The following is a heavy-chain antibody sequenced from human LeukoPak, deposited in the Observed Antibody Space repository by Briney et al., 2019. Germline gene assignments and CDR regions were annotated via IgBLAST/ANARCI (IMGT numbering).Heavy chain of an antibody. J-gene: IGHJ4*02. CDR3: ARDGWPTTVTD. V-gene: IGHV4-39*07. CDR2: IYYSGST. Sequence: SETLSLTCTVSGGSISSSSYYWGWIRQPPGKGLEWIGSIYYSGSTYYNPSLKSRVTISVDTSKNQFSLKLSSVTAADTAVYYCARDGWPTTVTDWGQGTLVTVSS. D-gene: IGHD4-11*01. CDR1: GGSISSSSYY.